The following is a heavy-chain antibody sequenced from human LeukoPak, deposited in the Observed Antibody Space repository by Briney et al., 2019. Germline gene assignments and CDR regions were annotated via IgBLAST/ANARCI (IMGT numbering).Heavy chain of an antibody. J-gene: IGHJ6*02. D-gene: IGHD6-13*01. CDR2: INPNSGGT. Sequence: PGASVKVSCKASGYTFTGYYMHWVRQAPGQGLEWMGWINPNSGGTNYAQKFQGRVTMTRDMSISTAYMELSRLRSDDTAVYYCARESDSSSWYVGNYYGMDVWGQGTTVTVSS. CDR1: GYTFTGYY. V-gene: IGHV1-2*02. CDR3: ARESDSSSWYVGNYYGMDV.